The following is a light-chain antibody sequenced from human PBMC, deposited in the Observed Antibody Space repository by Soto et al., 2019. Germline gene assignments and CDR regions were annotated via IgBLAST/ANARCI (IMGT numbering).Light chain of an antibody. CDR3: GSYTNSITLV. Sequence: QSALTQPASVSGSPGQSITISCTGTSSDVGGYNYVSWYQHHPGKVPKLLIYDVNMRPPGISNRFSGSKSGNTASLTISGIKAEDEAYYYCGSYTNSITLVFGGGTKLTVL. J-gene: IGLJ2*01. CDR2: DVN. CDR1: SSDVGGYNY. V-gene: IGLV2-14*03.